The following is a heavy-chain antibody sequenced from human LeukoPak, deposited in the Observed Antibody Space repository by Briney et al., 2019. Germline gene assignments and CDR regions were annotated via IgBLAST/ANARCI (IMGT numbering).Heavy chain of an antibody. J-gene: IGHJ2*01. CDR2: ISGSGSDT. CDR1: GFTFSSYA. Sequence: GGSLRLSCAASGFTFSSYAMSWVRQAPGKGLEWVSVISGSGSDTYYADSVKGRFTISRDNSKNTLYLQMNSLRAEDTAVYYCARDPSLNGDYDYFWYFDLWGRGTLVTVSS. D-gene: IGHD4-17*01. V-gene: IGHV3-23*01. CDR3: ARDPSLNGDYDYFWYFDL.